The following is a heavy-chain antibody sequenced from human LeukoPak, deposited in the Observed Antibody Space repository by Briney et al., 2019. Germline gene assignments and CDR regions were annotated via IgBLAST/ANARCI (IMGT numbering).Heavy chain of an antibody. CDR2: IDKTSSNI. Sequence: PGGSLRLSCAASGFIFTDYSINWVRQAPGKGLEWISYIDKTSSNIYYADSVKDRFTISRDNAKNSLYLQMNSLRAEDTAVYYCARESYWGSSAKGFDYWGQGTLVTVSS. CDR1: GFIFTDYS. D-gene: IGHD7-27*01. J-gene: IGHJ4*02. V-gene: IGHV3-48*01. CDR3: ARESYWGSSAKGFDY.